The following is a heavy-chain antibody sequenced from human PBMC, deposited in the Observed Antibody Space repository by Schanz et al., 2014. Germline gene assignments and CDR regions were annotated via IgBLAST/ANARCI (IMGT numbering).Heavy chain of an antibody. CDR2: ISNGGSDE. V-gene: IGHV3-30*03. D-gene: IGHD6-19*01. Sequence: QERLVESGGGVVQPGRSLRLSCAASGFIFSNYGMHWVRQAPGGGLEWVAGISNGGSDEYYVDSVKGRITIARGNSKASLYLQKYSLRTDDTAVYCCARQGRAGPTSGRESYFPYHYTDVWGKGTTVIVSS. CDR1: GFIFSNYG. J-gene: IGHJ6*03. CDR3: ARQGRAGPTSGRESYFPYHYTDV.